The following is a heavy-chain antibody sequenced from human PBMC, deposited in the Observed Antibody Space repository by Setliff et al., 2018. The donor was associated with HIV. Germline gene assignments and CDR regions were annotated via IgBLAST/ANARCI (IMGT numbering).Heavy chain of an antibody. J-gene: IGHJ4*02. Sequence: GESLKISCKGSGYRFTSYWIDWVRQTPGKGLEWMGIIYLGDSDTRYSPSFQGQVTISADKSTSTAYLQWTSLKASDSAMYYCARLSVVTATRIYYFDYWGQGTLVTVS. CDR1: GYRFTSYW. CDR3: ARLSVVTATRIYYFDY. V-gene: IGHV5-51*01. CDR2: IYLGDSDT. D-gene: IGHD2-21*02.